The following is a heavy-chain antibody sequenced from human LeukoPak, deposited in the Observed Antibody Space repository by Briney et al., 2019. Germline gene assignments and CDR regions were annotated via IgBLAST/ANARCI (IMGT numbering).Heavy chain of an antibody. D-gene: IGHD3-10*01. Sequence: SVTLSLTCAVYGGSFSGYYWSWIRQPPGKGLEWIGETNHSGSTNYNPSLKSRVTISVDTSKNQFSLKLSSVTAADTAVYYCARVSLRRGLDYWGQGTLVTVSS. CDR2: TNHSGST. J-gene: IGHJ4*02. CDR1: GGSFSGYY. CDR3: ARVSLRRGLDY. V-gene: IGHV4-34*01.